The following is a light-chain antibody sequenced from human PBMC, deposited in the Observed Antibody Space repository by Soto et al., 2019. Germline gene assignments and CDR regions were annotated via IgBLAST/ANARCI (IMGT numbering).Light chain of an antibody. V-gene: IGLV2-14*03. CDR2: DVS. CDR3: NSYTGSNTYV. J-gene: IGLJ1*01. CDR1: SSDVGGYNY. Sequence: QSALTQPASVSGSPGQSITISCTGTSSDVGGYNYVSWYQQHPGKAPKLMIYDVSNRPSGVSNRFSGSESGNTASLTISGLQAEDEADYYCNSYTGSNTYVFGTGTKLTVL.